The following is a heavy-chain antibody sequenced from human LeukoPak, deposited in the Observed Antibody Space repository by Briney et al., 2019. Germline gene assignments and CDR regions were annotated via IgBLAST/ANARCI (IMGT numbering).Heavy chain of an antibody. Sequence: GGSLRLSCAASGFTFSSYSMNWVRQAPGKGLEWVSYISSSSSTIYYADSVKGRFTISRDNAKNSLYLQMNSLRAEDTAVYYCARDPFGSWFGKLYWFDPWGQGTLVTVSS. CDR2: ISSSSSTI. CDR1: GFTFSSYS. D-gene: IGHD3-10*01. CDR3: ARDPFGSWFGKLYWFDP. J-gene: IGHJ5*02. V-gene: IGHV3-48*04.